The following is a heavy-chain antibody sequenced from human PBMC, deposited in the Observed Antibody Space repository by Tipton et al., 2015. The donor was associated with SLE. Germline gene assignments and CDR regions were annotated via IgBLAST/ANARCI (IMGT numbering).Heavy chain of an antibody. Sequence: TLSLTCTVSSGSITNIRYSWSWIRQHPGKGLEWIGYIYYTMSAYYNPSLKSRVIISLDTSKNHFSLKLNSVTAADTAVYYCARLGRDGDYENDWYFDFWGRGTLVTVSS. D-gene: IGHD4-17*01. CDR1: SGSITNIRYS. V-gene: IGHV4-31*03. J-gene: IGHJ2*01. CDR3: ARLGRDGDYENDWYFDF. CDR2: IYYTMSA.